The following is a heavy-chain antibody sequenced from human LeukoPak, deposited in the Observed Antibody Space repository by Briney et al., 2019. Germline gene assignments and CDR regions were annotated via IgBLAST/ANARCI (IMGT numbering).Heavy chain of an antibody. CDR1: GGSISSSY. V-gene: IGHV4-4*07. Sequence: SETLSLTCSISGGSISSSYWNWIRRPAGKGLEWIGRISTSGTTNYSPSLKGRLTMSIDTSKKQFSLNLRSVTAADTAMYYCGRDMGGGWFDPWGQGALVTVSS. D-gene: IGHD1-26*01. CDR2: ISTSGTT. J-gene: IGHJ5*02. CDR3: GRDMGGGWFDP.